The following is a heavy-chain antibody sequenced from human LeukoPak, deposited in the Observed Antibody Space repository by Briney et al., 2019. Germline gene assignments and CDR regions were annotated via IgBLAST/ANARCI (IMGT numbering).Heavy chain of an antibody. J-gene: IGHJ6*03. CDR3: ARDRIAVAGSAHYYYYYYMDV. D-gene: IGHD6-19*01. CDR2: FSGSGGST. V-gene: IGHV3-23*01. CDR1: GFTFSSYA. Sequence: GGSLRLSCAASGFTFSSYAMSWVRQAPGKGLECISGFSGSGGSTYYADSVKGRFTISRDNSKNTLYLQMNSLRAEDTAVYYCARDRIAVAGSAHYYYYYYMDVWGKGTTVTISS.